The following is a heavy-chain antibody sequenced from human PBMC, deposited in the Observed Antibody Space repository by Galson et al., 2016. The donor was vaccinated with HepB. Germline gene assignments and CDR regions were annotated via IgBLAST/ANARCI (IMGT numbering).Heavy chain of an antibody. V-gene: IGHV4-4*02. D-gene: IGHD4-17*01. Sequence: ETLSLTCAVSGGSISSSNWWSWVRQPPGKGLEWIGEIHHSGSANYNPSLKSRVTVSVDKSKNQFSLKLSSVTAADTAVYYCARALAVNGAFDIWGQGTMVTVSS. CDR3: ARALAVNGAFDI. CDR1: GGSISSSNW. J-gene: IGHJ3*02. CDR2: IHHSGSA.